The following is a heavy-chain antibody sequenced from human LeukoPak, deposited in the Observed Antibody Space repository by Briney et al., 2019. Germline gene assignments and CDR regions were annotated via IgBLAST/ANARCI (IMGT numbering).Heavy chain of an antibody. J-gene: IGHJ4*02. CDR2: ISAYNGNT. D-gene: IGHD2-8*01. Sequence: GASVKVSCKASGYTFTSYGISWVRQAPGQGLEWMGWISAYNGNTNYAQKLQGRVTMTTDTSTSTAYMELRSLRSDDTAVYYCARVRFVNGVCYIFDYWGQGTLVTVSS. CDR3: ARVRFVNGVCYIFDY. CDR1: GYTFTSYG. V-gene: IGHV1-18*01.